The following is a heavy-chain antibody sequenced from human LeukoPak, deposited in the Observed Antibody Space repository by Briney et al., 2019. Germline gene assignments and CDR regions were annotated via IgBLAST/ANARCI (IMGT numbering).Heavy chain of an antibody. V-gene: IGHV4-39*01. D-gene: IGHD6-19*01. Sequence: SETLSLTCTVSGGSISSSSYYWGWIRQTPGKGLEWIGSINYSGSTYYNPSLEGRVTISADTSRNKFSLNLRSVTAADTAVYYYASYNSGGYDVSDYWGQGTLVTVSS. J-gene: IGHJ4*02. CDR3: ASYNSGGYDVSDY. CDR2: INYSGST. CDR1: GGSISSSSYY.